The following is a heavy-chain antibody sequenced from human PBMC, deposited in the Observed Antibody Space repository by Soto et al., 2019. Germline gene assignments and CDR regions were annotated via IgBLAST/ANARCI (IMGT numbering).Heavy chain of an antibody. V-gene: IGHV5-51*01. Sequence: DSLTISRKCTGYSFTSYWIGLVRQMPGKGLEWMGIIYPGDSDTRYSPSFQGQVTISADKSISTAYLQWSSLKASDTAMYYCARHKGSSTLYGMDVWGQGTTVTVSS. J-gene: IGHJ6*02. CDR1: GYSFTSYW. CDR2: IYPGDSDT. CDR3: ARHKGSSTLYGMDV. D-gene: IGHD6-13*01.